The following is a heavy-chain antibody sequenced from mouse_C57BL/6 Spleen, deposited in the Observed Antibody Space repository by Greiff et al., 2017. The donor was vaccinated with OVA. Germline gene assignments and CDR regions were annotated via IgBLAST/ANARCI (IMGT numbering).Heavy chain of an antibody. D-gene: IGHD1-1*01. CDR3: ARNHYGSSYAMDY. J-gene: IGHJ4*01. CDR2: IDPSDSET. Sequence: VQLQQPGAELVRPGSSVKLSCKASGYTFTSYWMHWVKQRPIQGLEWIGNIDPSDSETHYNQKFKDKATLTVDKSSSTAYMQLSSLTSEDSAVYYCARNHYGSSYAMDYWGQGTSVTVSS. V-gene: IGHV1-52*01. CDR1: GYTFTSYW.